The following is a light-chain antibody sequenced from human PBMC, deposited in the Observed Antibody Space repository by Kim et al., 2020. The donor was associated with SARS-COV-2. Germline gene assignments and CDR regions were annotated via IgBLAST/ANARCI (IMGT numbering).Light chain of an antibody. Sequence: DIQMTQSPSTLSASVGHTVTITCRASQSISGYLAWYQQKPGKAPNLLIYDASSLESGVPSRFSGSGSGTEFTLTIISLQPDDFATYYCHQYNSYWTFGQGTKVEIK. CDR2: DAS. CDR1: QSISGY. CDR3: HQYNSYWT. V-gene: IGKV1-5*01. J-gene: IGKJ1*01.